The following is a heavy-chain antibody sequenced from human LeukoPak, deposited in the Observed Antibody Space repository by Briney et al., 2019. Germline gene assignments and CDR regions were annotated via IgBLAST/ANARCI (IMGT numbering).Heavy chain of an antibody. J-gene: IGHJ4*02. CDR1: GLTVSSNY. Sequence: PGGSLGLSCAASGLTVSSNYMSWVRQAPGKGLEWVSVIYSGGNTYYADSVQGRFTMSRENPENTLYLQMNSLRAEDTAVYYCARAHDRGYYYGFDYWGQGTLVTVSS. V-gene: IGHV3-66*01. CDR2: IYSGGNT. D-gene: IGHD3-22*01. CDR3: ARAHDRGYYYGFDY.